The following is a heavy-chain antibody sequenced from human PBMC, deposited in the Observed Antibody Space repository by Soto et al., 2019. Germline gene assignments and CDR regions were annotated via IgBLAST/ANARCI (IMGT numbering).Heavy chain of an antibody. CDR1: GYSFTSYW. J-gene: IGHJ4*02. Sequence: PGESLKISCKGSGYSFTSYWIGWVRQMPGKGLEWMGIIYPGDSDTRYSPSFQGQVTISADKSISTAYLQWSSLKASDTAMYYCARLSITIFGVEIYYFDYWGQGTLVTVSS. CDR2: IYPGDSDT. CDR3: ARLSITIFGVEIYYFDY. D-gene: IGHD3-3*01. V-gene: IGHV5-51*01.